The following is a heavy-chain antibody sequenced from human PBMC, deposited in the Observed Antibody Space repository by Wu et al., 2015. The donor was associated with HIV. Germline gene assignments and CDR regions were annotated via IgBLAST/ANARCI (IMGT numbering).Heavy chain of an antibody. Sequence: QEQLVQSGAEVMKPGASLKVSCKASGYTFPNYDIIWLRQATGRGLEYMGWMNPNTGATGYARKLQGRVTMTRNTSIDTAYMEMRSLRSEDTAVYYCVREKSITMDRGTVFIITWFDPWAREPWSPSP. CDR3: VREKSITMDRGTVFIITWFDP. V-gene: IGHV1-8*01. J-gene: IGHJ5*02. CDR1: GYTFPNYD. D-gene: IGHD3-10*01. CDR2: MNPNTGAT.